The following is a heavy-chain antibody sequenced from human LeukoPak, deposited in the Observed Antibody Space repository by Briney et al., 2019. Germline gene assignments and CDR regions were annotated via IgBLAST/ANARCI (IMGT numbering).Heavy chain of an antibody. V-gene: IGHV3-21*06. J-gene: IGHJ4*02. D-gene: IGHD3-16*01. Sequence: PGGSLRLSCAASGFIFSNYNMNWVRQAPGKGLEWVSSISYSGSYTYYADSMKGRFTISRDNAKNSVYLQMSSLRAEDTAVYHCAKDPGGVMEEYFDYWGQGTLVTVSS. CDR1: GFIFSNYN. CDR2: ISYSGSYT. CDR3: AKDPGGVMEEYFDY.